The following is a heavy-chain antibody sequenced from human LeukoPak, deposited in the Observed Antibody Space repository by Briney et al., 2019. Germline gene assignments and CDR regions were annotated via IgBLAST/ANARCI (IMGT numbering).Heavy chain of an antibody. J-gene: IGHJ4*02. Sequence: PGGSLRLSCAASGFTFSSYSMNWVRQAPGKGLEWVSYISSSSSTIYYADSVEGRFTISRDNAKNSLYLQMNSLRDEDTAVYYCAREYLGKRGYSYGYPEDYFDYWGQGTLVTVSS. CDR1: GFTFSSYS. CDR3: AREYLGKRGYSYGYPEDYFDY. D-gene: IGHD5-18*01. V-gene: IGHV3-48*02. CDR2: ISSSSSTI.